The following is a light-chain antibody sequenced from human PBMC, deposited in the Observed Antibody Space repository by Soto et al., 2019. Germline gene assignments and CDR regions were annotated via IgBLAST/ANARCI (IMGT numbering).Light chain of an antibody. V-gene: IGKV1-5*01. Sequence: DIQMTQSPSTLSASVGDRVTITCRASQSISSWLAWYQQKPGTAPKLLIYDASSLESGVPSRFSGSGSGTEFTLTISSLQPDDFATYYCQQYSSDSPATFGQGTKVDIK. CDR1: QSISSW. CDR2: DAS. CDR3: QQYSSDSPAT. J-gene: IGKJ1*01.